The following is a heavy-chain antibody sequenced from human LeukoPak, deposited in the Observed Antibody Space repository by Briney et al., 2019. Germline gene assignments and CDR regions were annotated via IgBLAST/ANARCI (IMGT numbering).Heavy chain of an antibody. D-gene: IGHD3-10*01. CDR2: IYYSGST. CDR1: GGSISSGDYY. CDR3: AAETRGRYYGMDV. Sequence: PSQTLSLTCTVSGGSISSGDYYWSWIRQPPGKGLEWIGYIYYSGSTYYNPSLKSRVTISVDTSKNQFSLKLSSVTAADTAVYYCAAETRGRYYGMDVWGQGTTVTVSS. V-gene: IGHV4-30-4*01. J-gene: IGHJ6*02.